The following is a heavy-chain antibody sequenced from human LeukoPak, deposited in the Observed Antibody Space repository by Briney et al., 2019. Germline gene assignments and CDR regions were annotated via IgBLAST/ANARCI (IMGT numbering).Heavy chain of an antibody. CDR3: ASLMVSGTYSFWDY. D-gene: IGHD3-10*01. CDR1: RSSIITGHYS. Sequence: PSEALSLTCTVSRSSIITGHYSWTWIRQPAGKGLEYIGLISSTGSTDYNPSLKNRVSISVDTSRNQFSLKLTSLTAADTAVYYCASLMVSGTYSFWDYWGQGTLVTVSS. CDR2: ISSTGST. V-gene: IGHV4-61*02. J-gene: IGHJ4*02.